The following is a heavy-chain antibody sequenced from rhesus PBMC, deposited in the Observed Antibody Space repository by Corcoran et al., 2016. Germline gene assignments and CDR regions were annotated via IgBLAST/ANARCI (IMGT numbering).Heavy chain of an antibody. Sequence: QLQLQESGPGLVKPSETLSVTCAVSGGSISSSHWSWIRQAPGKGLKWIVYLYGSGSSTNHNPSLKSRVTLSVYTTKSRLSLKLRSVAAADTAVYYCASGSGSYTYFDYWGQGVLVTVSS. CDR3: ASGSGSYTYFDY. J-gene: IGHJ4*01. D-gene: IGHD3-16*01. CDR2: LYGSGSST. CDR1: GGSISSSH. V-gene: IGHV4-169*02.